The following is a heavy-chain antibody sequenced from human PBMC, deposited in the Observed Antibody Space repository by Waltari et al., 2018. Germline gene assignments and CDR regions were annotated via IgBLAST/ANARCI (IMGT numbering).Heavy chain of an antibody. D-gene: IGHD3-22*01. J-gene: IGHJ3*02. CDR2: IIPILGTA. V-gene: IGHV1-69*05. CDR3: ASGRGSGYYYKDAFDI. CDR1: GGTFSSYA. Sequence: QVQLVQSGAEVKKPGSSVKVSCKASGGTFSSYAISWVRQAPGQGLEWMGGIIPILGTANYAQKFQGRVTITTDESTSTAYMELSSLRSEDTAVYYCASGRGSGYYYKDAFDIWGQGTMVTVSS.